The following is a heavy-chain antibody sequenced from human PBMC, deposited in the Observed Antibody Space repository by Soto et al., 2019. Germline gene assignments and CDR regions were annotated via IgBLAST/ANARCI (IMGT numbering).Heavy chain of an antibody. D-gene: IGHD3-10*01. J-gene: IGHJ4*01. Sequence: EVQLVESGGGSAQTGGSLRISCAASGFTFGSYWMDWVRQAPGKGLVWVSRINGDGSITTYADSVKGRFTISRDRVGNNLYLQMNNLRADETAVYYCSRETLWVGEALKAGGRGTLVNVSS. CDR2: INGDGSIT. V-gene: IGHV3-74*01. CDR3: SRETLWVGEALKA. CDR1: GFTFGSYW.